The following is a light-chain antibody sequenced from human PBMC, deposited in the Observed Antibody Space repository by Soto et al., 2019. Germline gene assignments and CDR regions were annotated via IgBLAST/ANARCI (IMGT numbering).Light chain of an antibody. CDR2: DAS. CDR3: QHRANWPLT. CDR1: QSISSY. J-gene: IGKJ4*01. Sequence: EIVLTQSPATLSLSPGERATLSCRASQSISSYLAWYQQKPGQAPRLLIYDASNRATGIPARFSGSGSGTDFTLTISSLEPEDFAVYYCQHRANWPLTFGGGTTVEIK. V-gene: IGKV3-11*01.